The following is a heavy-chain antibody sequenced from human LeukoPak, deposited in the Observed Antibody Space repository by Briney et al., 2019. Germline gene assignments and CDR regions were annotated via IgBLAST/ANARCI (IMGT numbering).Heavy chain of an antibody. Sequence: GGSLRLSCAASGFTFSSYAMSWVRQAPGKGLEWVSGISGSGAGTYYADSVKGRFTISRDNSKNTMYLQMDSLRAEDTAVYYCAKGVDIVVGVAAQDSWGQGTLVTVSS. J-gene: IGHJ4*02. V-gene: IGHV3-23*01. CDR3: AKGVDIVVGVAAQDS. D-gene: IGHD2-15*01. CDR1: GFTFSSYA. CDR2: ISGSGAGT.